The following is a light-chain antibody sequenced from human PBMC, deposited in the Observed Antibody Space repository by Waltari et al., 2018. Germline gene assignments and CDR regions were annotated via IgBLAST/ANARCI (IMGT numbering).Light chain of an antibody. J-gene: IGKJ1*01. CDR1: QRDGSN. CDR3: QQYNTWWT. CDR2: GVS. V-gene: IGKV3-15*01. Sequence: DIVLTQSPAILSFSPRESATLSCRASQRDGSNLAWFQQKPGQAPRRLIYGVSSRANGIADRFSGSGSGTDFTLTISSLEPEDFAVYYCQQYNTWWTFGQGTKVEIK.